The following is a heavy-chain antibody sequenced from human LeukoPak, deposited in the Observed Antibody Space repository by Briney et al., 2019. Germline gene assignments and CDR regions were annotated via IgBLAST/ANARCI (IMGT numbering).Heavy chain of an antibody. CDR1: GFTFSSYA. D-gene: IGHD3-10*01. J-gene: IGHJ4*02. V-gene: IGHV3-30*04. CDR2: ISYDGSNK. Sequence: GRSLRLSCAASGFTFSSYAMHWVRQAPGKRLEGVAVISYDGSNKYYADSVKGRFTISRDNSKNTLYLQMNSLRAEDTAVYYCARGTLWFGLGHLDYWGQGTLVTVSS. CDR3: ARGTLWFGLGHLDY.